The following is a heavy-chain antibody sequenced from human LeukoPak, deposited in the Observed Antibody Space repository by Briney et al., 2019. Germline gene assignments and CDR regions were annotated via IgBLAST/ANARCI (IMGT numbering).Heavy chain of an antibody. J-gene: IGHJ4*02. CDR3: AREILGGFNPGAY. CDR2: IHRSGSP. V-gene: IGHV4-4*02. CDR1: LDSTTSNF. Sequence: PSETLALTCTVSLDSTTSNFWSWVRQPPGKGLEWIGEIHRSGSPNYNPSLQSRVTISIDRSRNQIALELSSVTAADTAVYYCAREILGGFNPGAYWGQGTLVTVSS. D-gene: IGHD1-14*01.